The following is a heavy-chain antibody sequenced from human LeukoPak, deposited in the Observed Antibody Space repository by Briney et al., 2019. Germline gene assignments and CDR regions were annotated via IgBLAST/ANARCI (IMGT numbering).Heavy chain of an antibody. J-gene: IGHJ4*02. V-gene: IGHV3-74*01. CDR3: ARDGTYYHLLYVLDY. CDR1: GFTFSSYW. D-gene: IGHD2-2*02. Sequence: GRSLRLSCAASGFTFSSYWMHWVRQAPGKGLVWVSRINSDGSSTSYADSVKGRFTISRDNAKNTLYLQMNSLRAEDTAVYYCARDGTYYHLLYVLDYWGRGTLVTVSS. CDR2: INSDGSST.